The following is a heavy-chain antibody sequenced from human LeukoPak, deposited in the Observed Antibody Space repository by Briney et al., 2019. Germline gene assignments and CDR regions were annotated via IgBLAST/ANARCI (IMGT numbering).Heavy chain of an antibody. V-gene: IGHV5-51*01. Sequence: GESLKISCKGSGYSFSSHWIGWVRQMPGKGLEWMGIIYPGDSDTRYSPSFQGQVTISADKSISTAYLQWSSLKAPDTAMYYCVRGGTSRTTDAFDIWGQGTMVTVSS. CDR1: GYSFSSHW. CDR3: VRGGTSRTTDAFDI. CDR2: IYPGDSDT. J-gene: IGHJ3*02. D-gene: IGHD2-2*01.